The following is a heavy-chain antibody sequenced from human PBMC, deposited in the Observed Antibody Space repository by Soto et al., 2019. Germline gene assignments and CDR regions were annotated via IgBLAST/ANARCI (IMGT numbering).Heavy chain of an antibody. CDR2: IIPFLGIA. D-gene: IGHD5-12*01. J-gene: IGHJ4*02. Sequence: QVQLVQSGAEVKKPGSSVKVSCKSSGGTFSSYSINWVRQAPGQGLEWMGRIIPFLGIANYAQRFHDRVTISADTSTSTAYMELSSLRSDDTAVLYCATVGYDSAYWGQGTLVTVSS. CDR1: GGTFSSYS. V-gene: IGHV1-69*02. CDR3: ATVGYDSAY.